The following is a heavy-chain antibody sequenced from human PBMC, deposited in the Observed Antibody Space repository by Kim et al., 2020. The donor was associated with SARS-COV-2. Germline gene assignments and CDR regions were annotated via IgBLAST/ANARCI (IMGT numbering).Heavy chain of an antibody. V-gene: IGHV7-4-1*02. CDR2: INTDTGNP. CDR1: GYTFTNNA. J-gene: IGHJ4*02. D-gene: IGHD3-16*02. Sequence: ASVKVSCKASGYTFTNNAISWVRQAPGQGLEWMGWINTDTGNPTYAQAFTRRLAFSVDTSVTTAYLQISSLEAEDTAVYYCARVSWWTYLYTDYWVQGTL. CDR3: ARVSWWTYLYTDY.